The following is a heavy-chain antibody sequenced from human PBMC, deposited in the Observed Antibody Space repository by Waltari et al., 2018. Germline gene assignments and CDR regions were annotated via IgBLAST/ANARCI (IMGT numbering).Heavy chain of an antibody. J-gene: IGHJ3*02. V-gene: IGHV1-69*12. CDR1: GVNFGSYA. CDR3: ARRKLGEAFDI. Sequence: QVQLVQSGAEVKQPGSSVRVSCRASGVNFGSYAITWVRQAPGQGLEWMGGTIPIFGSPMYAPKFQGRVSITADELTYTVYMDLNSLRSDDTAIYYCARRKLGEAFDIWGQGTVVIVSS. D-gene: IGHD3-16*01. CDR2: TIPIFGSP.